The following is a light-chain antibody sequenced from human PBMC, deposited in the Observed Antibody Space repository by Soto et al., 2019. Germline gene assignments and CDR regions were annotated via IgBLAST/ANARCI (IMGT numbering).Light chain of an antibody. CDR1: QSISSY. CDR2: DAS. CDR3: QQRYDWPIT. J-gene: IGKJ5*01. V-gene: IGKV3-11*01. Sequence: EIVLTQSPATLSLSPGERATLSCRDSQSISSYLAWYQQKPGQAPRLLIYDASKRATGIPARFSGSGSGTDFTLTISSLEPEDFAVYYCQQRYDWPITFGQGTRLEIK.